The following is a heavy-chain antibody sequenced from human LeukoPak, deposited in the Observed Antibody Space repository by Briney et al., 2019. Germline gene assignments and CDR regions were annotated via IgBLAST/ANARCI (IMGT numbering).Heavy chain of an antibody. D-gene: IGHD6-13*01. J-gene: IGHJ6*03. CDR2: ISPDSNYK. CDR3: AKGSSSSWSNYYYYYMDV. V-gene: IGHV3-21*01. CDR1: GFTFSSYG. Sequence: GGSLRLSCAASGFTFSSYGMHWVRQAPGKGLEWVSSISPDSNYKYYVDSVKGRFTISRDNAKNSLYLQMNSLRAEDTAVYYCAKGSSSSWSNYYYYYMDVWGKGTTVTVSS.